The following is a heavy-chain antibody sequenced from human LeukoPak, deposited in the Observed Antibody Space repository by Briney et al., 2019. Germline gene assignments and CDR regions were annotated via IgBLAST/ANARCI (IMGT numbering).Heavy chain of an antibody. V-gene: IGHV1-8*01. J-gene: IGHJ5*02. CDR3: ARSLGTYWGKDFLNWFDP. CDR2: INPNSGNT. D-gene: IGHD3-16*01. CDR1: EYTFTNYD. Sequence: ASVQVSCKASEYTFTNYDINWVRQATGQGLERMGWINPNSGNTGYTQKFQGRVTMTRNTSLNTAYMELTSLKSEDTAVYYCARSLGTYWGKDFLNWFDPWGQGTLVTVSS.